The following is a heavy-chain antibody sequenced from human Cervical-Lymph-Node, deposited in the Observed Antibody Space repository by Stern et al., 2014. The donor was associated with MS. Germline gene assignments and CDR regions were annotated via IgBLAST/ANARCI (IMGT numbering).Heavy chain of an antibody. Sequence: VQLVQSGAEVKKTGESLKISCEASGYSFTSYWIGWVRQMPGEGLEWMGVIYPGGSHTTYSPSFRGQVTISVDKSISTAYLEWGSLKASDTAMYYCAKEIPNFSGWHWGQGTLATVSS. J-gene: IGHJ4*02. CDR2: IYPGGSHT. V-gene: IGHV5-51*01. CDR1: GYSFTSYW. CDR3: AKEIPNFSGWH. D-gene: IGHD6-19*01.